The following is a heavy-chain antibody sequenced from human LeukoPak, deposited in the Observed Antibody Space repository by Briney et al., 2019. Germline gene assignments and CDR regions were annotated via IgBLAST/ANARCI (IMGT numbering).Heavy chain of an antibody. Sequence: SVKVSCKASGGTFSSYAISWVRQAPGQGLEWMGGIIPIFGTANYAQKFQGRVTITTDESTSTAYMELSSLRSEDTAVYYCARGIAAAGPPETGYYYYYMDVWGKGTTVTVSS. J-gene: IGHJ6*03. CDR3: ARGIAAAGPPETGYYYYYMDV. CDR2: IIPIFGTA. V-gene: IGHV1-69*05. D-gene: IGHD6-13*01. CDR1: GGTFSSYA.